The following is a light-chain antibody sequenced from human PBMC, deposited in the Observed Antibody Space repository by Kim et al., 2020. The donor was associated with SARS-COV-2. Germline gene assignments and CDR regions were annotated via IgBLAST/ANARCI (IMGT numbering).Light chain of an antibody. CDR1: SWHSNSA. J-gene: IGLJ3*02. CDR2: VTNDGRH. V-gene: IGLV4-69*01. CDR3: QTWGTGKWV. Sequence: SVKLSCPLRSWHSNSAIAWQQPQPEKGPRFLMKVTNDGRHNKGDGIPDRSSGSSSGAERYLTVSSLQSEDEADYYCQTWGTGKWVFGGGTQLTVL.